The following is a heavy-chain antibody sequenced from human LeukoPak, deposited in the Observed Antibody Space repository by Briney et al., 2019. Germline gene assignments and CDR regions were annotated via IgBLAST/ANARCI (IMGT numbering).Heavy chain of an antibody. D-gene: IGHD5-24*01. V-gene: IGHV4-30-4*08. CDR1: GGSVSSGSYY. Sequence: SETLSLTCTVSGGSVSSGSYYWSWIRQPPGKGLEWIGYIYYSGSTYYNPSLKSRVTISVDTSKNQFSLKLSSVTAAGTAVYYCARDAGYNFDYWGQGTLVTVSS. CDR2: IYYSGST. J-gene: IGHJ4*02. CDR3: ARDAGYNFDY.